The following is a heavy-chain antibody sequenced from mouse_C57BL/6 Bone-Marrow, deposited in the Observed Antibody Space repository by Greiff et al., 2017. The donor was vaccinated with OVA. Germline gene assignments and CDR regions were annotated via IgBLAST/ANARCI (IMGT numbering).Heavy chain of an antibody. CDR1: GYTFTSYW. D-gene: IGHD2-5*01. CDR2: IHPNSGST. J-gene: IGHJ3*01. Sequence: QVQLQQPGAELVKPGASVKLSCKASGYTFTSYWMHWVKQRPGQGLEWIGMIHPNSGSTNYNEKFKSKATLTVDKSSSTAYMQLSSLTSEDSAVYYCARHASYSIPFAYWGQGTLVTVSA. CDR3: ARHASYSIPFAY. V-gene: IGHV1-64*01.